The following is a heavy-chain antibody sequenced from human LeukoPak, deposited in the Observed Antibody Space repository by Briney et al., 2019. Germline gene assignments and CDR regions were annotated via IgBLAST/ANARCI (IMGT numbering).Heavy chain of an antibody. CDR2: IRYDGSNK. D-gene: IGHD6-19*01. CDR1: GFTFSSYG. V-gene: IGHV3-30*02. CDR3: ARVLSSGWYDGFDY. J-gene: IGHJ4*02. Sequence: GGSLRLSCAASGFTFSSYGMHWVRQAPGKGLEWVAFIRYDGSNKYYADSVKGRFTISRDNSKNTLHMQMNSLRAEDTAVYYCARVLSSGWYDGFDYWGQGTLVTVSS.